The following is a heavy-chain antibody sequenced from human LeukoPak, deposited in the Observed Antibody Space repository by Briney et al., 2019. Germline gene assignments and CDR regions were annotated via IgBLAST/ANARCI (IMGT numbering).Heavy chain of an antibody. Sequence: SETLSLTCTVSGGSISSYYWSWIRQPPGKGLEWIGYIYYSGSTNYNPSLKSRVTISVDTSKNQFSLKLSSVTAADTAVYYCARQAYYYDSSGYCRGYYFDYWGQGTLVTVSS. V-gene: IGHV4-59*08. CDR3: ARQAYYYDSSGYCRGYYFDY. J-gene: IGHJ4*02. D-gene: IGHD3-22*01. CDR2: IYYSGST. CDR1: GGSISSYY.